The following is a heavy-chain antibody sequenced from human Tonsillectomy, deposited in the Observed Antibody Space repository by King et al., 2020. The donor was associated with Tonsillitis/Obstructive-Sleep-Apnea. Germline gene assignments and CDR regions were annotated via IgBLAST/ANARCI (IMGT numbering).Heavy chain of an antibody. CDR3: ARGRGGTIPY. CDR2: INHSGST. V-gene: IGHV4-34*01. D-gene: IGHD2-15*01. Sequence: VQLQQWGAGLLKPSETLSLTCAVYGGAFSGYYWSWIRQPPGKGLEWIGEINHSGSTNYNPSLKSRVTISVDTSKNQFSLKLSPVTAADTAVYYCARGRGGTIPYWGQGTLVTVSS. J-gene: IGHJ4*02. CDR1: GGAFSGYY.